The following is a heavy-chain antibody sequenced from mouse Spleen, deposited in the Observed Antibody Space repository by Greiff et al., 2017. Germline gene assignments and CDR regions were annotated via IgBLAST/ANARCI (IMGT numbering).Heavy chain of an antibody. CDR3: ARHGGYYVGAMDY. CDR1: GFSLTSYG. CDR2: IWSDGST. Sequence: QVQLKETGPGLVAPSQSLSITCTVSGFSLTSYGVHWVRQPPGKGLEWLVVIWSDGSTNYNSALKSRLSISKDNSKSQVFLKMNSLQTDDTAMYYCARHGGYYVGAMDYWGQGTSVTVSS. V-gene: IGHV2-6-1*01. D-gene: IGHD2-3*01. J-gene: IGHJ4*01.